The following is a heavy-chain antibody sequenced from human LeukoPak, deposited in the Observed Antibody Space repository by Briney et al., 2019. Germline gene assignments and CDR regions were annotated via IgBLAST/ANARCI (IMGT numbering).Heavy chain of an antibody. J-gene: IGHJ3*02. CDR2: ISAYNGDT. D-gene: IGHD2-15*01. CDR1: GYTFSNYG. V-gene: IGHV1-18*01. Sequence: ASVKVSCKASGYTFSNYGISWVRQPPGQGLEWMGWISAYNGDTYYAQKVQGRLTTTKDTSTSTAYMELRSLRSDDTAVYFCARDSGLKDCSGVSCYRAFDIWGQGTMITVSS. CDR3: ARDSGLKDCSGVSCYRAFDI.